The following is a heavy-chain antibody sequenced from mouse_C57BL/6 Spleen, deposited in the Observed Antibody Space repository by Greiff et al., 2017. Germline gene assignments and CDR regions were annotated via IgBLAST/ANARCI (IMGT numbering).Heavy chain of an antibody. J-gene: IGHJ2*01. CDR2: ISSGGSYT. V-gene: IGHV5-6*01. D-gene: IGHD2-4*01. Sequence: EVKLQESGGDLVKPGGSLKLSCAASGFTFSSYGMSWVRQTPDKRLEWVATISSGGSYTYYPDSVKGRFTISRDNAKNTLYLQMSSLKSEDTAMYYCARHAAMITPYYFDYWGQGTTLTVSS. CDR1: GFTFSSYG. CDR3: ARHAAMITPYYFDY.